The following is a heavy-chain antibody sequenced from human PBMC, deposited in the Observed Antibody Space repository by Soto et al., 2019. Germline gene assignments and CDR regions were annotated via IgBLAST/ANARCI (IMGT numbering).Heavy chain of an antibody. Sequence: ASVKVSCKASGYIFTSYGISWVRQAPGQGLEWLGWISADNGNTNYAQELQGRVSMTTDTSTSTAYMELSSLRSDDTAVYYCARDSGKPHHYYYYYGMDVWGQGTTVTVSS. J-gene: IGHJ6*02. V-gene: IGHV1-18*04. D-gene: IGHD6-19*01. CDR3: ARDSGKPHHYYYYYGMDV. CDR2: ISADNGNT. CDR1: GYIFTSYG.